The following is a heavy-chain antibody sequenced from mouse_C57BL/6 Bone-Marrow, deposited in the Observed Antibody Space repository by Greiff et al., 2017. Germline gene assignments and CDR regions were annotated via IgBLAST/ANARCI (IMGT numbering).Heavy chain of an antibody. CDR2: INPGGGGT. V-gene: IGHV1-54*01. D-gene: IGHD1-1*01. Sequence: QVQLKESGAELVRPGTSVKVSCKASGFAFTNYLIEWVQQTPGKGLEWIGVINPGGGGTNYNEKFKGKATLTADKSSSTAYMQLSSLTSEDSAVYFCARRGSSYEFDVWGTGTTLTVSS. CDR1: GFAFTNYL. J-gene: IGHJ2*01. CDR3: ARRGSSYEFDV.